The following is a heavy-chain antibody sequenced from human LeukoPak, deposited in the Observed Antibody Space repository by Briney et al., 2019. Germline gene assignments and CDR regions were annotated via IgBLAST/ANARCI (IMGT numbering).Heavy chain of an antibody. CDR3: ARRDYYYDSSGYYSPFDY. D-gene: IGHD3-22*01. V-gene: IGHV1-2*02. CDR1: GYTFTGYY. J-gene: IGHJ4*02. Sequence: ASVKVSCKASGYTFTGYYMHWVRQAPGQGLEWMGWINPNNGGTKYAQKFQGRVTMTRDTSISTAYMELTRLRSDDVAVYYCARRDYYYDSSGYYSPFDYWGQGTLVTVSS. CDR2: INPNNGGT.